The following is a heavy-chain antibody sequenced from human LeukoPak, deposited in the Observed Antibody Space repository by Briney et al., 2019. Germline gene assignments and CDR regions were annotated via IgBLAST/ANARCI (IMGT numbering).Heavy chain of an antibody. CDR3: ARLDVTRYSGSYSVDY. J-gene: IGHJ4*02. Sequence: SETLSLTCTVSGGSISSSSYYWGWIGQPPGKGREWIGSIYYSGSTYYNPSLKSRVTISVDTSKNQFSLKLSSVTAADTAVYYCARLDVTRYSGSYSVDYWGQGTLVTVSS. CDR1: GGSISSSSYY. CDR2: IYYSGST. D-gene: IGHD1-26*01. V-gene: IGHV4-39*01.